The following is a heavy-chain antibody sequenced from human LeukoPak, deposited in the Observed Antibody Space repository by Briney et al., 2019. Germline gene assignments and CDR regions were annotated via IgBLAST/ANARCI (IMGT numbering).Heavy chain of an antibody. CDR3: ARRAGSNWYFDL. CDR2: INWNGGST. J-gene: IGHJ2*01. V-gene: IGHV3-20*04. D-gene: IGHD6-19*01. CDR1: GFTFSSYA. Sequence: PGGSLRLSCAASGFTFSSYAMSWVRQAPGKGLEWVSGINWNGGSTGYADSVKGRFTISRDNAKNSLYLQMNSLRAEDTALYYCARRAGSNWYFDLWGRGTLVTVSS.